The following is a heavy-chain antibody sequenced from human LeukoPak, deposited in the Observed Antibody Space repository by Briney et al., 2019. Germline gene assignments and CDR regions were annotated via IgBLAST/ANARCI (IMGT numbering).Heavy chain of an antibody. CDR1: GYSFTRSL. J-gene: IGHJ3*01. V-gene: IGHV5-51*01. Sequence: VVSMQFSCKGSGYSFTRSLVGWMRHIPGNAQERMGIIYAGDSVTRSRPSFQPQGIISADKYTSPATLSCCSLKPSPTPMQYCTRQIQVWPYDAFDVWGQGTMVTVSS. D-gene: IGHD5-18*01. CDR2: IYAGDSVT. CDR3: TRQIQVWPYDAFDV.